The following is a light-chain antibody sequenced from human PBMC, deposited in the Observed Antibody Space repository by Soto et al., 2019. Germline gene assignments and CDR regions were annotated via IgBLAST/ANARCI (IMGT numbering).Light chain of an antibody. V-gene: IGKV3-15*01. CDR3: PQWRNWPLT. Sequence: EIVMTQSPATLSVSPGEGATLSCKASQNVYNNLAWYQQRPGQPPRLLIYDASTRATGISARFSGSGYGTEFTLTVSSLQSEDFAVYFCPQWRNWPLTFGGGTKVEIK. CDR2: DAS. CDR1: QNVYNN. J-gene: IGKJ4*01.